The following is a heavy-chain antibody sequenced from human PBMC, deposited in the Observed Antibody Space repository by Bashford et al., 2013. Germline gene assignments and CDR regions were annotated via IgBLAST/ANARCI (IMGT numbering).Heavy chain of an antibody. D-gene: IGHD4-17*01. CDR3: ARDTTTVTTYNY. CDR1: GDSINSGTYS. Sequence: SETLSLTCTISGDSINSGTYSWSWIRQPPGKGLEWIGYIYHSGSTYYNPSLKSRVTISVDRSKNQFSLKLSSVTAADTAVYYCARDTTTVTTYNYWGQGTLVTVSS. J-gene: IGHJ4*02. V-gene: IGHV4-30-2*01. CDR2: IYHSGST.